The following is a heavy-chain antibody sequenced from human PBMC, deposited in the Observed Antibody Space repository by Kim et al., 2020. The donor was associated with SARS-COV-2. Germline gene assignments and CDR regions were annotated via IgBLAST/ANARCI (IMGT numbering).Heavy chain of an antibody. J-gene: IGHJ1*01. V-gene: IGHV4-34*01. D-gene: IGHD6-19*01. CDR1: GGSFSGYY. Sequence: SETLSLTCAVYGGSFSGYYWSWIRQPPGKGLEWIGEINHSGSTNYNPSLKSRVTISVDTSKNQFSLKLSSVTAADTAVYYCARGYGYSSGWYGRYFQHWGQGTLVTVSS. CDR2: INHSGST. CDR3: ARGYGYSSGWYGRYFQH.